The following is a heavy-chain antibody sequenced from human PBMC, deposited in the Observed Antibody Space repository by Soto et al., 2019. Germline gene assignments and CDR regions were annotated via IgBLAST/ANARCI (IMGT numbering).Heavy chain of an antibody. J-gene: IGHJ4*02. CDR3: AKKVNSGSGSQFFDY. D-gene: IGHD3-10*01. V-gene: IGHV3-23*01. Sequence: EVQLLESGGGLVQPGGSLRLSCAASGFTFSSYSMSWVRQAPGKGLEWVSGFRSGGDDDTTYYADSVRGRFTISRDNSKNTRFLQMNSLRAEDTAIYYCAKKVNSGSGSQFFDYWGQGTLVTVSS. CDR2: FRSGGDDDTT. CDR1: GFTFSSYS.